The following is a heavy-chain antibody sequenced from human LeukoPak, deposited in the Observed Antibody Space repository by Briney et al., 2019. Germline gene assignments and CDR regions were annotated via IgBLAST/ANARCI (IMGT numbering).Heavy chain of an antibody. J-gene: IGHJ6*03. CDR2: MNPNSGNT. Sequence: ASVKVSCKASGYTFTRYDINWVRQATGQGLEWMGWMNPNSGNTGYAQKFQGRVTITRNTSISTAYMELSSLRSEDTAVYYCARGDPAYDSSGYYFGXWGPXXXYYYM. CDR3: ARGDPAYDSSGYYFGXWGPXXXYYYM. CDR1: GYTFTRYD. D-gene: IGHD3-22*01. V-gene: IGHV1-8*03.